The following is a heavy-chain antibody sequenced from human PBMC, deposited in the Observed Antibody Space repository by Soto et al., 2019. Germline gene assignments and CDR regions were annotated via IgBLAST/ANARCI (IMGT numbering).Heavy chain of an antibody. V-gene: IGHV3-30*18. D-gene: IGHD2-15*01. CDR3: GKGGVVGDSIGYYGMDV. CDR1: GFTFSSYG. J-gene: IGHJ6*02. Sequence: PGGSLRLSCAASGFTFSSYGMHWVRQAPGKGLEWVAVISDGGSNTYYADSVKGRFTISRDNSKNTLYLQMNSLRAEDTAVYYCGKGGVVGDSIGYYGMDVWGQGTTVTVSS. CDR2: ISDGGSNT.